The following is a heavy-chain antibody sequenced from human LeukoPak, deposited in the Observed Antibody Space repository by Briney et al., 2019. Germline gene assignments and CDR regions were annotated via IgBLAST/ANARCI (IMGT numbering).Heavy chain of an antibody. CDR1: GYTFTSYG. D-gene: IGHD3-3*01. CDR2: ISAYNGNT. Sequence: ASVKVSCKASGYTFTSYGISWVRQAPGQGLEWMGWISAYNGNTNYAQKLQGRVTMTTDTSTSTAYMELRSLRSDDTPVYYCARDLSIFGVGDYWGQGTLVTVSS. J-gene: IGHJ4*02. V-gene: IGHV1-18*01. CDR3: ARDLSIFGVGDY.